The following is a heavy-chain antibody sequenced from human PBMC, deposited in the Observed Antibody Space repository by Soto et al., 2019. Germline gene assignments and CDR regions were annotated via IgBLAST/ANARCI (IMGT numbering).Heavy chain of an antibody. J-gene: IGHJ4*02. CDR1: GFTFSSYA. V-gene: IGHV3-64*01. CDR3: ARGSLDDSSGYSDY. D-gene: IGHD3-22*01. CDR2: ISSNGGST. Sequence: EVQLVESGGGLVQPGGSLRLSCAASGFTFSSYAMHWVRQAPGKGLEYVSAISSNGGSTYYANSVKGRFTISRDNSKNTLYLQMGSLRAENMAVYYCARGSLDDSSGYSDYWGQGTLVTVSS.